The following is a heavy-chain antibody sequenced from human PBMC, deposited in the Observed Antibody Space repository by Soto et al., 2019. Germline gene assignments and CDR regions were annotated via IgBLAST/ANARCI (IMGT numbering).Heavy chain of an antibody. Sequence: PSETLSLTCAVYGGSFSGYYWSWIRQPPGKGLEWIGEINHSGSTNYNPSLKSRVTISVDTSKNQFSLKLSSVTAADTAVYYCARGGNDFWSGLIPPSSYSYMDVWGKGTALTISS. CDR3: ARGGNDFWSGLIPPSSYSYMDV. D-gene: IGHD3-3*01. J-gene: IGHJ6*03. CDR2: INHSGST. V-gene: IGHV4-34*01. CDR1: GGSFSGYY.